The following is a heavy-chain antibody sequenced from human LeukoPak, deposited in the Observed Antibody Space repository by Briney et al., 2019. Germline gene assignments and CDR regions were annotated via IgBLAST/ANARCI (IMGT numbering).Heavy chain of an antibody. V-gene: IGHV1-69*13. J-gene: IGHJ6*02. Sequence: SVKVSCKASGGTFSSYTISWVRQAPGQGLEWMGGIIPIFGTANYAQKFQGRVTITADESTSTAYLELTRLRSEDTAVFYCARGVCGAGSCGMDVWGQGTTVTVSS. D-gene: IGHD1-26*01. CDR1: GGTFSSYT. CDR2: IIPIFGTA. CDR3: ARGVCGAGSCGMDV.